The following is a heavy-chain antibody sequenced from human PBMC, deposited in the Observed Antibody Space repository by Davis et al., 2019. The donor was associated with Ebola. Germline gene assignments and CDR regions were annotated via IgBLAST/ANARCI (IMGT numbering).Heavy chain of an antibody. Sequence: AASVKVSCKASGGTFSSYAISWVRQAPGQGLEWMGIINPSGGSTNYAQRFQGRVAVTRDTSTSTVYMELSSLRSEDTAVYYCARISAQLVDYWGQGTLVTVSS. D-gene: IGHD2-2*01. CDR3: ARISAQLVDY. J-gene: IGHJ4*02. CDR2: INPSGGST. V-gene: IGHV1-46*01. CDR1: GGTFSSYA.